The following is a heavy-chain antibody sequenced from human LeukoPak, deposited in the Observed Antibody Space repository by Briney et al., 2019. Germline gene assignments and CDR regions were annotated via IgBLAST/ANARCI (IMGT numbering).Heavy chain of an antibody. CDR2: IKEDGSEI. D-gene: IGHD5-18*01. V-gene: IGHV3-7*01. CDR3: TRRGYGY. J-gene: IGHJ4*02. CDR1: GFTFSSHW. Sequence: GGSLRLSCAASGFTFSSHWKSWVRQAPGKGLEWVANIKEDGSEIYYVDSVKGRFTISRDNAKNSLYLQMNSLRAEDTAVYYCTRRGYGYWGQGTLVTVSS.